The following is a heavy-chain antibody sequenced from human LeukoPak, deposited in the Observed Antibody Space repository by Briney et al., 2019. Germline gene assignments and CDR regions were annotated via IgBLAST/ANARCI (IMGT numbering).Heavy chain of an antibody. Sequence: ASVKVSCKASGYTFTGYYMHWVRQAPGQGLEWMGGIIPIFGTANYAQKFQGRVTITTDESTSTAYMELSSLRSEDTAVYYCARWVGSNYDHYYYYMDVWGKGTTVTVSS. CDR1: GYTFTGYY. CDR2: IIPIFGTA. V-gene: IGHV1-69*05. D-gene: IGHD4-11*01. CDR3: ARWVGSNYDHYYYYMDV. J-gene: IGHJ6*03.